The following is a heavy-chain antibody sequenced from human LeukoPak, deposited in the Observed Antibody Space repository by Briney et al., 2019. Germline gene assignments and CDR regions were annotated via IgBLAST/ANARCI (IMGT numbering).Heavy chain of an antibody. CDR3: ARCVAGSSWELYYFDY. CDR2: IYYSGST. V-gene: IGHV4-39*01. Sequence: PSETLSLTCTVSGGSISSSSYYWGWIRQPPGKGLEWIGSIYYSGSTYYNPSLKSRVTISVDTSKNQFSLKLSSVTAADTAVYYCARCVAGSSWELYYFDYWGQGTLVTVSS. D-gene: IGHD6-13*01. J-gene: IGHJ4*02. CDR1: GGSISSSSYY.